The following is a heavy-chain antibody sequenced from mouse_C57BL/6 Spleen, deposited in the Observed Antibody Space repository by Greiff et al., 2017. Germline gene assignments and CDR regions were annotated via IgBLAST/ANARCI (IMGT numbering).Heavy chain of an antibody. J-gene: IGHJ3*01. CDR2: IYPGSGNT. CDR3: ARAGDGYDVGFAY. V-gene: IGHV1-76*01. Sequence: QVHVKQSGAELVRPGASVKLSCKASGYTFTDYYINWVKQRPGQGLEWIARIYPGSGNTYYNEKFKGKATLTAEKSSSTAYMQLSSLTSEDSAVYFCARAGDGYDVGFAYWGQGTLVTVSA. CDR1: GYTFTDYY. D-gene: IGHD2-2*01.